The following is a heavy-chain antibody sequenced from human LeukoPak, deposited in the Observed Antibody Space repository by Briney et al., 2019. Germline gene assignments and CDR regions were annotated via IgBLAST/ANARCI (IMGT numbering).Heavy chain of an antibody. CDR3: ATPYYYDSSDPGTGAFDI. Sequence: PSQTLSLTCAVSGGSISSYYWSWIRQPPGKGLEWIGYIYYSGSTNYNPSLKSRVTISVDTSKNQFSLKLSSVTAADTAVYYCATPYYYDSSDPGTGAFDIWGQGTMVTVSS. J-gene: IGHJ3*02. CDR1: GGSISSYY. V-gene: IGHV4-59*08. D-gene: IGHD3-22*01. CDR2: IYYSGST.